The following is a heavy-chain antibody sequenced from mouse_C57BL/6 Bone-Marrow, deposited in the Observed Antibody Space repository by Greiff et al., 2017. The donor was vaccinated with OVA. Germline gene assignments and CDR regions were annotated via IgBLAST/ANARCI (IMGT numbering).Heavy chain of an antibody. J-gene: IGHJ3*01. D-gene: IGHD4-1*01. V-gene: IGHV1-54*01. Sequence: VKLQESGAELVRPGTSVKVSCKASGYAFTNYLIEWVKQRPGQGLEWIGVINPGSGGTNYNEKFKGKATLTADKSSSTAYMQLSSLTSEDSAVYFCARSGTRAYWGQGTLVTVSA. CDR3: ARSGTRAY. CDR2: INPGSGGT. CDR1: GYAFTNYL.